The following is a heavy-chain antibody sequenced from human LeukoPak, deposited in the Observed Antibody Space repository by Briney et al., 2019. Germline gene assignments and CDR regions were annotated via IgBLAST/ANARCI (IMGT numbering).Heavy chain of an antibody. D-gene: IGHD2-2*01. CDR3: ARYGYCSSTSCQGFDP. J-gene: IGHJ5*02. CDR2: IYPGDSDT. V-gene: IGHV5-51*01. Sequence: GESLKISCKGSGYSFTSYWIGWVRQMPGKGPEWMGIIYPGDSDTRYSPSFQGQVTISADKSISTAYLQWSSLKASDTAMYYCARYGYCSSTSCQGFDPWGQGTLVTVSS. CDR1: GYSFTSYW.